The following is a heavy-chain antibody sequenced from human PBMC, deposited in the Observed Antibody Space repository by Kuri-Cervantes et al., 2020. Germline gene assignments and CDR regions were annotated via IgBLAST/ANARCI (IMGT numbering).Heavy chain of an antibody. J-gene: IGHJ4*02. V-gene: IGHV3-7*03. D-gene: IGHD2-15*01. CDR2: INQGGSEK. CDR3: AKEEFVVVVAAVDY. CDR1: GFTFTTYW. Sequence: LSLTCAASGFTFTTYWMSWVRQAPGKGLEWVANINQGGSEKKYVASVKGRFTISRDNTKNSLYLQMNNLRAEDTAVYYCAKEEFVVVVAAVDYWGQGTLVTVSS.